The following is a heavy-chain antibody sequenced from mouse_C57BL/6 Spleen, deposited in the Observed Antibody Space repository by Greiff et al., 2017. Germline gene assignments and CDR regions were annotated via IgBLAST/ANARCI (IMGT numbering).Heavy chain of an antibody. J-gene: IGHJ3*01. V-gene: IGHV1-82*01. CDR2: IYPGDGDT. CDR1: GYAFSSSW. CDR3: ARSGVYDGWFAY. Sequence: VQLQESGPELVKPGASVKISCKASGYAFSSSWLNWVKQRPGKGLEWIGRIYPGDGDTNYNGKFKGKATLTADKSSSTAYMQLSSLTSEDSAVYFCARSGVYDGWFAYWGQGALVTVSA. D-gene: IGHD2-12*01.